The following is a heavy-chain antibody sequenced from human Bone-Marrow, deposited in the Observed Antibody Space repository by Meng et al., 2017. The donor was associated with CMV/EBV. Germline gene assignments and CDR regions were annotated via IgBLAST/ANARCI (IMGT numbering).Heavy chain of an antibody. CDR3: ASLSPADP. J-gene: IGHJ5*02. CDR2: MSSDENKK. CDR1: GFSFSRYA. Sequence: SLKISCAASGFSFSRYAMHWVRQPPGKGLEWVAVMSSDENKKNYADSVKGRFIISRDNSKNTLYLQMNSLRVEDTAVYYCASLSPADPWGQGTLVTVSS. V-gene: IGHV3-30-3*01.